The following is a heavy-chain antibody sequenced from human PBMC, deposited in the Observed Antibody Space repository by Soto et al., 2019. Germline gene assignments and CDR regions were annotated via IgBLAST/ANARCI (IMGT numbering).Heavy chain of an antibody. CDR2: IYYSGST. J-gene: IGHJ6*02. V-gene: IGHV4-61*01. D-gene: IGHD1-20*01. CDR3: ARELRLSINYYYYGMDV. Sequence: PSETLSLTCTVSGGSVSSGSYYWSWIRQPPGKGLEWIGYIYYSGSTNYNPSLKSRVTISVDTSKNQFSLKLSSVTAADTAVYYCARELRLSINYYYYGMDVWGQGTTVTVSS. CDR1: GGSVSSGSYY.